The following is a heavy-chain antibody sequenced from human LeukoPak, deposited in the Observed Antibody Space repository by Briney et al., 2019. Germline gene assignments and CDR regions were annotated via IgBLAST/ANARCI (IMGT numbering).Heavy chain of an antibody. J-gene: IGHJ4*02. CDR1: GFTFSSYA. D-gene: IGHD3-10*01. CDR2: ISGSGGST. V-gene: IGHV3-23*01. Sequence: PGGSLRLSCAASGFTFSSYAMSWVRQAPGKGLEWVSAISGSGGSTYYADSVKGRFTISRDNSKNTLYLQMNSLRAEYTAVYYCENLWFGGLLLVYWGQGTLVTVSS. CDR3: ENLWFGGLLLVY.